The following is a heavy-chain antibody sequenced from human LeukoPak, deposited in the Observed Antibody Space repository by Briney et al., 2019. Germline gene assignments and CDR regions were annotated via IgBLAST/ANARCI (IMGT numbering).Heavy chain of an antibody. CDR2: IIPIFGTT. Sequence: GASVKVSCKASGGTLSSYAISWVRQAPGQGLEWMGGIIPIFGTTNYAQKFQGRVTITTDESTSTAYMELSSLRSEDTAVYYCARGISSGPYYYYYMDVWGKGTTVTVSS. CDR1: GGTLSSYA. V-gene: IGHV1-69*05. D-gene: IGHD6-19*01. CDR3: ARGISSGPYYYYYMDV. J-gene: IGHJ6*03.